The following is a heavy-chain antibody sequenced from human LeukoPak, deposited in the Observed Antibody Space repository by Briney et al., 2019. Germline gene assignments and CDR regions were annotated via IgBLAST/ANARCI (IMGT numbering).Heavy chain of an antibody. CDR1: GFIVSSNY. V-gene: IGHV3-9*01. J-gene: IGHJ4*02. CDR2: ISWNSGSI. D-gene: IGHD6-13*01. CDR3: ALIAAAEFDY. Sequence: GGSLRFSGAASGFIVSSNYMSWVRQAPGKGLEWVSGISWNSGSIGYADSVKGRFTISRDNAKNSLYLQMNSLRAEDTAVYYCALIAAAEFDYWGQGTLVTVSS.